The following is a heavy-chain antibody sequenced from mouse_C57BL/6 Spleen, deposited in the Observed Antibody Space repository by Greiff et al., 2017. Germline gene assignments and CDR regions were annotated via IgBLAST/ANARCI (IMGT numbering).Heavy chain of an antibody. J-gene: IGHJ4*01. V-gene: IGHV2-2*01. Sequence: QVQLKESGPGLVQPSQSLSITCTVSGFSLTSYGVHWVRQSPGKGLEWLGVIWSGGSTDYNAAFISRLSISKDNSKSQVFFKMNSLQADDTAIYYCARKGGLRFFYYAMDYWGQGTSVTVSS. D-gene: IGHD2-2*01. CDR3: ARKGGLRFFYYAMDY. CDR1: GFSLTSYG. CDR2: IWSGGST.